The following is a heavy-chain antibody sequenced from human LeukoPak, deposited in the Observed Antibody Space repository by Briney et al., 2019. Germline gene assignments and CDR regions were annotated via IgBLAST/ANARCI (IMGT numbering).Heavy chain of an antibody. D-gene: IGHD6-13*01. CDR2: IIPILGIA. CDR3: ASEYSSSWASGYSQH. J-gene: IGHJ1*01. Sequence: SVKVSCKASGGTFSSYAISWVRQAPGQGLEWMGRIIPILGIANYAQKFQGRVTITADKSTGTAYMELSSLRSEDTAVYYCASEYSSSWASGYSQHWGQGTLVTVSS. V-gene: IGHV1-69*04. CDR1: GGTFSSYA.